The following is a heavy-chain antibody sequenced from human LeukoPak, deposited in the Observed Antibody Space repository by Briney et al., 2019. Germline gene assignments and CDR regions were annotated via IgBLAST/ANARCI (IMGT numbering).Heavy chain of an antibody. J-gene: IGHJ1*01. V-gene: IGHV3-48*03. CDR3: ARDGDPYYYDSSGYPSSSEYFQH. D-gene: IGHD3-22*01. CDR2: ISSSGSTI. CDR1: GFTFSSYE. Sequence: GGSLRLSCAASGFTFSSYEMNWVRQAPGKGLEWVSYISSSGSTIYYADSVKGRFTISRDNAKNSLYLQMNSLRAEDTAVYYCARDGDPYYYDSSGYPSSSEYFQHWGQGTLVTVSS.